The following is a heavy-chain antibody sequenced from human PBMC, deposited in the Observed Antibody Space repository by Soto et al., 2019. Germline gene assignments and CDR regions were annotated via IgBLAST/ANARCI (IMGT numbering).Heavy chain of an antibody. CDR3: ARGSTNQYCSSTSCHDFWSGPDAFDI. CDR2: INPNSGGT. Sequence: ASVKVSCKASGYTFTGYYMHWVRQAPGQGLEWMGWINPNSGGTNYAQKFQGWVTMTRDTSISTAYMELGRLRSDDTAVYYCARGSTNQYCSSTSCHDFWSGPDAFDIWGQGTMVTVSS. CDR1: GYTFTGYY. J-gene: IGHJ3*02. V-gene: IGHV1-2*04. D-gene: IGHD2-2*01.